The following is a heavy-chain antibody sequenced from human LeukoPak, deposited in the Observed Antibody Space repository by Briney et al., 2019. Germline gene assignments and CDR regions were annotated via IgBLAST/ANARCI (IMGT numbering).Heavy chain of an antibody. CDR3: ARDKRYFDWHDS. CDR1: GGSMNGYY. D-gene: IGHD3-9*01. V-gene: IGHV4-4*07. CDR2: VHSTGNT. Sequence: SETLSLTCTVSGGSMNGYYWSWIRQSAGKGLEWIGRVHSTGNTNYNPFLMSRVIMSVDTSKNQFSLKVTSVTAADTAVYYCARDKRYFDWHDSWGLGILVTVSS. J-gene: IGHJ4*02.